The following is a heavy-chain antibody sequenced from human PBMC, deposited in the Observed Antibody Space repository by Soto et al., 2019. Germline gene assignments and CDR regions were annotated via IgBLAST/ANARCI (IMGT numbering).Heavy chain of an antibody. V-gene: IGHV4-39*01. CDR2: VYDSVST. CDR3: ARRLEVTGTLEYYFDY. Sequence: QLQLQESGPRLVKPSETLSLTCTVSGGSISSSIYYWGWIRQPPGKGLEWIGNVYDSVSTYYNPSLQRRVTISVDTSKNQFSLRLNSVTASDTAVYYCARRLEVTGTLEYYFDYWGQGSLVTVSS. D-gene: IGHD6-19*01. J-gene: IGHJ4*02. CDR1: GGSISSSIYY.